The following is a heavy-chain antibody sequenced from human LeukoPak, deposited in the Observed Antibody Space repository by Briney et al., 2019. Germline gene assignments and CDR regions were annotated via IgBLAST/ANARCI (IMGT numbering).Heavy chain of an antibody. V-gene: IGHV1-69*13. D-gene: IGHD5-24*01. Sequence: SVKVSCKASGRTFSSYAISWVRQAPGQGLEWMGGIIPIFGTANYAQKLQGRVTITADESTSTAYMELSSLRSEDTAVYHCARGTAGWLQFLFDYWGQGTLVTVSS. CDR1: GRTFSSYA. CDR3: ARGTAGWLQFLFDY. J-gene: IGHJ4*02. CDR2: IIPIFGTA.